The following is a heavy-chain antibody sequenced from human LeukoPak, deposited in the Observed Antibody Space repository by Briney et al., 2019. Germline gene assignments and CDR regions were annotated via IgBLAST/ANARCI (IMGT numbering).Heavy chain of an antibody. J-gene: IGHJ6*03. Sequence: ASVKVSCKASGYTFSDYDINWVRQATGQGLEWMGWINPNSGNAGYAQKFQGRATMTRNTSISTAYMELSSLRSEETAVYYCARALAWGGSSYSYYYMDVWDKGTTVTVSS. D-gene: IGHD1-26*01. V-gene: IGHV1-8*01. CDR3: ARALAWGGSSYSYYYMDV. CDR1: GYTFSDYD. CDR2: INPNSGNA.